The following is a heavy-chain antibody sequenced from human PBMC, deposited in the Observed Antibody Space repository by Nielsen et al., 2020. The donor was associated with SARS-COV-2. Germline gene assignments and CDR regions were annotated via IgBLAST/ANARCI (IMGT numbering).Heavy chain of an antibody. CDR3: ARDTPTYYDYVWGSYRFDY. CDR2: IWSDGINK. J-gene: IGHJ4*02. Sequence: GGSLRLSCAASGFTFSNFYMNWVRQAPGKGLEWVAVIWSDGINKFYADSVKGRFTISRDSSNNTLSLQMNSLRAEDTAVYYCARDTPTYYDYVWGSYRFDYWGQGTLVTVSS. D-gene: IGHD3-16*02. V-gene: IGHV3-33*01. CDR1: GFTFSNFY.